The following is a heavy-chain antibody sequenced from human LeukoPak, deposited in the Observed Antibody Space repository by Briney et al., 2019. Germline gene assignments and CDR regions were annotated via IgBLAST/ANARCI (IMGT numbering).Heavy chain of an antibody. CDR1: GYTFTSYY. Sequence: ASVQVSCKASGYTFTSYYMHWVRQAPGQGLEWMGIINPSGGSTSYALKFQGRVTMTRDTWTSTVYMELISLRSEDTDVYYCASTRYDSSGYYSFDYWGQGTLVTVSS. CDR3: ASTRYDSSGYYSFDY. J-gene: IGHJ4*02. V-gene: IGHV1-46*01. D-gene: IGHD3-22*01. CDR2: INPSGGST.